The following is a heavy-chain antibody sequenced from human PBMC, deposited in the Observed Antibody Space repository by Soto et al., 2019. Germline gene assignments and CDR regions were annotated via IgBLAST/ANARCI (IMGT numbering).Heavy chain of an antibody. CDR3: ARAYCSSTSCSRSSGWFDP. D-gene: IGHD2-2*01. V-gene: IGHV4-34*01. CDR1: GGSFSRYY. J-gene: IGHJ5*02. CDR2: INHSGST. Sequence: LTCAVYGGSFSRYYWSWIRQPPGKWLEWIGEINHSGSTNYNPSLKSRVTISVDTSKNQFSLKLSSVTAADTAVYYCARAYCSSTSCSRSSGWFDPWGQGTLVTVSS.